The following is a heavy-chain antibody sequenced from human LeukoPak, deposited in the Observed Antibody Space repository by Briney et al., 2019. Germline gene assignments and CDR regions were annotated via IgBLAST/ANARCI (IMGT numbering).Heavy chain of an antibody. V-gene: IGHV4-39*07. D-gene: IGHD6-6*01. J-gene: IGHJ4*02. Sequence: SETLSLTCAVSGASVSGSNYYWGWIRQPPGKGLEWIGEINHSGSTNYNPSLKSRVTISVDTSKNQFSLKLSSVTAADTAVYHCARAYSSSVGYWGQGTLVTVSS. CDR2: INHSGST. CDR3: ARAYSSSVGY. CDR1: GASVSGSNYY.